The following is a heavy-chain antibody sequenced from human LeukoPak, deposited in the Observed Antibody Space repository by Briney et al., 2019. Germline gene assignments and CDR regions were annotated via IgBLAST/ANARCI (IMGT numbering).Heavy chain of an antibody. CDR3: ARDRRSSSWYNWFDP. Sequence: SETLSLTCAVYGGSFSGYYWSWIRQPPGKGLEWIGEINHSGSTNYNPSLKSRVTISVDTSKNQFSLKLSSVTAADTAVYYCARDRRSSSWYNWFDPWGQGTLVAVSS. D-gene: IGHD6-13*01. CDR2: INHSGST. CDR1: GGSFSGYY. V-gene: IGHV4-34*01. J-gene: IGHJ5*02.